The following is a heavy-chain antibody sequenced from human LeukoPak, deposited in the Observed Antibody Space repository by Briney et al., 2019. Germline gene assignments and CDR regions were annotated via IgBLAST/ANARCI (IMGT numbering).Heavy chain of an antibody. CDR1: GFTFSSYA. Sequence: GGSLRLSCAASGFTFSSYAMSWVRQAPGKGLEWVSAISGSGGSTYYADSVKGRFTISRDNSKNTLYLQMNSLRAEDTAVYYCARSCRYSSSWYDSLPWGSGDAFDIWGQGTMVTVSS. CDR2: ISGSGGST. CDR3: ARSCRYSSSWYDSLPWGSGDAFDI. J-gene: IGHJ3*02. D-gene: IGHD6-13*01. V-gene: IGHV3-23*01.